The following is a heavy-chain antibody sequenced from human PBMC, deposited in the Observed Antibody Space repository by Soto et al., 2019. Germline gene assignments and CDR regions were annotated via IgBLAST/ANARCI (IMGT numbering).Heavy chain of an antibody. CDR1: GYSFAGYW. CDR2: IDPSDSQT. V-gene: IGHV5-10-1*01. Sequence: GASLKLSCNGSGYSFAGYWITWVRPKPGKGLEWMGRIDPSDSQTYYSPSFRGHVTISVTKSITTVFLQWSSLRASDTAMYYCARQIYDSDTGPNFQYYFDSWGQGTPVTVSS. D-gene: IGHD3-22*01. J-gene: IGHJ4*02. CDR3: ARQIYDSDTGPNFQYYFDS.